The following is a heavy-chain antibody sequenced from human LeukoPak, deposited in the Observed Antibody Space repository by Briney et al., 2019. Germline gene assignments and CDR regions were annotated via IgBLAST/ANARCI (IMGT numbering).Heavy chain of an antibody. V-gene: IGHV3-30*18. Sequence: GRSLRLSCAASGFTFSSYGMHWVRQAPGKGLEWVAVISYDGSNKYYADSVKGRFTISRDNSKNTLYLQMNSLRAEDTAVYYCAKRATGYCSGGSCSGSAFDIWGQGTMVTVSS. CDR2: ISYDGSNK. J-gene: IGHJ3*02. D-gene: IGHD2-15*01. CDR1: GFTFSSYG. CDR3: AKRATGYCSGGSCSGSAFDI.